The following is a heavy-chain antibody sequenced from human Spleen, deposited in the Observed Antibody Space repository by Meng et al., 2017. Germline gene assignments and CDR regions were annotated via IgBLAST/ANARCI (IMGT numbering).Heavy chain of an antibody. CDR1: GGSFSDYY. CDR3: GRLGRGATAMAYGMDV. J-gene: IGHJ6*02. CDR2: INHSGST. V-gene: IGHV4-34*01. D-gene: IGHD5-18*01. Sequence: SETLSLTCAVYGGSFSDYYWNWIRQPPGKGLEWIGEINHSGSTNYNPSLKSRVTISVDPSKNPCSLKLTCVTAADTAVYYCGRLGRGATAMAYGMDVWGQGTTVTVSS.